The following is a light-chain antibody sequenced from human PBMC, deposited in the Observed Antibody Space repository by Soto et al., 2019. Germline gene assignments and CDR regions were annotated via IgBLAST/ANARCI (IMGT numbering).Light chain of an antibody. V-gene: IGKV3-15*01. CDR2: GAS. CDR1: QNILNN. Sequence: DIVLTQSPATLSVSPGDRATLSCRASQNILNNLAWYHQKPGQPPRLLVYGASTRATDAPPRFRGSGSGTGFSLTISSLQSEDFGTYYCQQYSSWPRTFGQGSKVEMK. CDR3: QQYSSWPRT. J-gene: IGKJ1*01.